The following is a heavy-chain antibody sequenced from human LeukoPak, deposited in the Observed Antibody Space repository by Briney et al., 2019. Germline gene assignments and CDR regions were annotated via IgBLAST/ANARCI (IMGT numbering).Heavy chain of an antibody. CDR3: ARGGDRAMVDDY. V-gene: IGHV3-21*01. CDR2: ISSSSSYI. CDR1: GFTFSSYS. Sequence: PGGSLRLSCAASGFTFSSYSMNWVRQAPGKGLEWVSSISSSSSYIYYADSVKGRFTISRDNAKNSLYLQMNSLRAEDTAVYYCARGGDRAMVDDYWGQGTLVTVSS. D-gene: IGHD5-18*01. J-gene: IGHJ4*02.